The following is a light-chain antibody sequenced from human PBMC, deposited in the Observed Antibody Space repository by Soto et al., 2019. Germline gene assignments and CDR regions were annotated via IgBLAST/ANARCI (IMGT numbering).Light chain of an antibody. V-gene: IGKV2-30*02. J-gene: IGKJ2*01. CDR3: MQGTQWPYT. CDR1: QSLVHSDGNSY. Sequence: DVLMTQSPLSLTVTLGQPASVSCRSSQSLVHSDGNSYLSWFQQRPGQSPRRLIYKVSNRDSGVPDRFSGSGSDTDFTLKISRVEAEDVGVYYCMQGTQWPYTFGQGTQLEIK. CDR2: KVS.